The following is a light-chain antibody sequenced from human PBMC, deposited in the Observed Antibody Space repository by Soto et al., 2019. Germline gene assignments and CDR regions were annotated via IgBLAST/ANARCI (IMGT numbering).Light chain of an antibody. Sequence: QSLLTQPACLSGSPEQSITISCTGTSSDVGGYNYVSWYQHHPGKAPKLIIYDVSNRPSGVYIRFSGSKSNNTASLTISGLQPEDEADYHCSSYTTSNTRQIVFGTGT. J-gene: IGLJ1*01. CDR3: SSYTTSNTRQIV. V-gene: IGLV2-14*03. CDR2: DVS. CDR1: SSDVGGYNY.